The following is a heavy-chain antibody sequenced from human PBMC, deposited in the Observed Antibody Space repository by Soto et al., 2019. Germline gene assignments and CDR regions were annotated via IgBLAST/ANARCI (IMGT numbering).Heavy chain of an antibody. CDR1: GGSFSGYY. D-gene: IGHD3-3*01. CDR3: ATRITVFGLLIPPFDP. CDR2: INHSGST. J-gene: IGHJ5*02. V-gene: IGHV4-34*01. Sequence: SETLSLTCAVYGGSFSGYYWSWIRQPPGKGLEWIGEINHSGSTNYNPSLKSRVTMSVDTSKNQFSLRWSSVTAADTAIYYCATRITVFGLLIPPFDPWGQGTQVTVSS.